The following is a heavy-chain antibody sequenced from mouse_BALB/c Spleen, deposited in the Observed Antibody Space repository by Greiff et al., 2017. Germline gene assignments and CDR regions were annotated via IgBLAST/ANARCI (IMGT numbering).Heavy chain of an antibody. Sequence: VQLQQPGAELVRPGASVKLSCKASGYTFTSYWINWVKQRPGQGLEWIGNIYPSDSYTNYNQKFKDKATLTVDKSSSTAYMQLSSPTSEDSAVYYCTRSGRYDGYYYAMDYWGQGTSVTVSS. CDR2: IYPSDSYT. V-gene: IGHV1-69*02. J-gene: IGHJ4*01. D-gene: IGHD2-14*01. CDR3: TRSGRYDGYYYAMDY. CDR1: GYTFTSYW.